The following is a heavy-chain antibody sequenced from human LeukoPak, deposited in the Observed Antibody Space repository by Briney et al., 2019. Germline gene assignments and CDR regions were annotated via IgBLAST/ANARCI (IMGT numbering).Heavy chain of an antibody. CDR1: DGSISYYY. CDR2: IYVGGST. V-gene: IGHV4-4*07. CDR3: ARCHMNSQDV. D-gene: IGHD4-23*01. J-gene: IGHJ6*02. Sequence: SETLSLTCTVSDGSISYYYWSWIRQPAGKGLEWIGRIYVGGSTNYSPSLKSRVSMSLDKSKNQLSLKLISVSAADTAVYYCARCHMNSQDVWGRGTAVTVSS.